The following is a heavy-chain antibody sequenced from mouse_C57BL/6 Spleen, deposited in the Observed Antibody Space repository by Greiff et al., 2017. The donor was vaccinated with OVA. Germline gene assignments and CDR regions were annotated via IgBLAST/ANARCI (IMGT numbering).Heavy chain of an antibody. J-gene: IGHJ4*01. CDR1: GYTFTDYY. V-gene: IGHV1-26*01. Sequence: EVQLQQSGPELVKPGASVKISCKASGYTFTDYYMNWVKQSHGKSLEWIGDINPNNGGTSSNQKFQGKATLTVDKSSSTAYMERRSQTSEDSAVYYCARWDYSNARYAMDYWGQGTSVTVSS. D-gene: IGHD2-5*01. CDR2: INPNNGGT. CDR3: ARWDYSNARYAMDY.